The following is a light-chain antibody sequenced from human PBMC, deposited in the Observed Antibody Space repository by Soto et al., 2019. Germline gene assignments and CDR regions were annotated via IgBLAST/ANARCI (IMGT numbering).Light chain of an antibody. V-gene: IGLV2-14*01. CDR3: SSYTSSSTLAAYV. CDR2: DVS. J-gene: IGLJ1*01. Sequence: ALTQPASVSGSPGQSITISCTGTSSDAGGYNYVSWYQQHPGKAPKLMIYDVSNRPSGVSNRFSGSKSGNTASLTISGLQAEDEADYYCSSYTSSSTLAAYVFGTGTKVTVL. CDR1: SSDAGGYNY.